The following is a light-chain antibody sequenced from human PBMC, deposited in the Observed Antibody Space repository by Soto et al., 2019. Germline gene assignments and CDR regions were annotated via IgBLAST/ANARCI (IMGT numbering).Light chain of an antibody. J-gene: IGKJ1*01. Sequence: PGERATLSCRASQSVSSSYLAWYQQKPGQAPRLLIYGASSRATGIPDRFSGSGSGTDFTLIISRLEPEDFAVYYCQEYGSSPRTFGQGTKVEIK. CDR3: QEYGSSPRT. CDR2: GAS. CDR1: QSVSSSY. V-gene: IGKV3-20*01.